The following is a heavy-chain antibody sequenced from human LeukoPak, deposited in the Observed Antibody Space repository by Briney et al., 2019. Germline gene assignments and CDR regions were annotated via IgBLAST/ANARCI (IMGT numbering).Heavy chain of an antibody. Sequence: ASVKVSCKTSGYPFTTYEINWVRQAAGQGLEWMGWMNPNSGNTGYAQKFQGRVTMTRNTSISTAYMELSSLRSEDTAVYYCARALNYYGSGSYSNYYYGMDVWGQGTTVTVSS. D-gene: IGHD3-10*01. V-gene: IGHV1-8*01. CDR1: GYPFTTYE. J-gene: IGHJ6*02. CDR3: ARALNYYGSGSYSNYYYGMDV. CDR2: MNPNSGNT.